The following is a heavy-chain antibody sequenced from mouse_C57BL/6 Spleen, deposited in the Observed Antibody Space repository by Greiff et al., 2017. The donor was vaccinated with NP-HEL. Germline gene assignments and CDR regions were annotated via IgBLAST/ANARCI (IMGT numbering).Heavy chain of an antibody. D-gene: IGHD1-1*01. CDR2: IYPGDGDT. CDR3: AREGGSSNWYFDV. CDR1: GYAFSSSW. Sequence: QVQLKESGPELVKPGASVKISCKASGYAFSSSWMNWVKQRPGKGLEWIGRIYPGDGDTNYNGKFKGKATLTADKSSSTAYMQLSSLTSEDSAVYFCAREGGSSNWYFDVWGTGTTVTVSS. J-gene: IGHJ1*03. V-gene: IGHV1-82*01.